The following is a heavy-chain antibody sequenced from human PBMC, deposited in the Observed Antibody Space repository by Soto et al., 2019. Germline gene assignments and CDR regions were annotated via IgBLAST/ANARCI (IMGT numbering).Heavy chain of an antibody. CDR3: AKEGSYMGGAFDT. CDR2: ISGSGGHT. D-gene: IGHD3-16*01. J-gene: IGHJ3*02. Sequence: EVQLLESGGHLVQPGGSQRLSCTPSGISFSTYAMSWVRQAPGKGLEWVSGISGSGGHTYYADSVKGRFTISRDSSKHTLYLQMNSLRAEDTAVYYCAKEGSYMGGAFDTWGPGTMVTVSS. V-gene: IGHV3-23*01. CDR1: GISFSTYA.